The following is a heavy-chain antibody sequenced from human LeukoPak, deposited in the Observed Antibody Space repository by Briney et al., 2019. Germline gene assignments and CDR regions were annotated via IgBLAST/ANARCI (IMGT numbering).Heavy chain of an antibody. D-gene: IGHD6-13*01. J-gene: IGHJ3*02. CDR2: ISYDGSNK. V-gene: IGHV3-30-3*01. CDR3: ARDLRVYHAFDI. CDR1: GFTFSSYA. Sequence: GRSLRLSCAASGFTFSSYAMHWVHQAPGKGLEWVAVISYDGSNKYYADSVKGRFTISRDNSKNTLYLQMNSLRAEDTAVYYCARDLRVYHAFDIWGQGTMVTVSS.